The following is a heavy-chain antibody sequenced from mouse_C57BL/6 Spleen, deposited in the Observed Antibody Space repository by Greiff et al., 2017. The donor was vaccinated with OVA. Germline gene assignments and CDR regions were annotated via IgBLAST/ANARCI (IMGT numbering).Heavy chain of an antibody. D-gene: IGHD2-4*01. Sequence: EVQRVESGPGLAKPSQSLSLTCSVTGYSITSGYYWNWIRQFPGNKLEWMGYISYDGSNNFNPSLKNRISITRVTSKNQFFLKLNSVTTEDTATYYCARGGVYYDYDEDFDYWGQGTTLTVSS. CDR1: GYSITSGYY. V-gene: IGHV3-6*01. J-gene: IGHJ2*01. CDR2: ISYDGSN. CDR3: ARGGVYYDYDEDFDY.